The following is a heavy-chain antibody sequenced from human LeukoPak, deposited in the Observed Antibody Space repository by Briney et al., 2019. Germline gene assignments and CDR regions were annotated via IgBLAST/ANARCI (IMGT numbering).Heavy chain of an antibody. V-gene: IGHV4-59*10. CDR2: IYTSGST. Sequence: SETLSLTCAVYGGSFSGYYWSWIRQPAGKGLEWIGRIYTSGSTNYNPSLKSRVTMSVDTSKNQFSLKLSSVTAADTAVYYCARGDCSSTSCWRYFDLWGRGTLVTVSS. J-gene: IGHJ2*01. D-gene: IGHD2-2*01. CDR1: GGSFSGYY. CDR3: ARGDCSSTSCWRYFDL.